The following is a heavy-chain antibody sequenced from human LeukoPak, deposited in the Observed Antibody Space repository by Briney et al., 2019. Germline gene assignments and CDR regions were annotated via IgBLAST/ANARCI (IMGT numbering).Heavy chain of an antibody. CDR1: GFTFSSHA. CDR3: AKEFVRDPSDRITMVRGVDY. Sequence: PGGSLRLSCAASGFTFSSHAMSWVRQAPGKGLEWVSAISGSGGSTYYADSVKGRFTISRDNSKNTLYLQMNSLRAEDTAVYYCAKEFVRDPSDRITMVRGVDYWGQGTLVTVSS. J-gene: IGHJ4*02. CDR2: ISGSGGST. V-gene: IGHV3-23*01. D-gene: IGHD3-10*01.